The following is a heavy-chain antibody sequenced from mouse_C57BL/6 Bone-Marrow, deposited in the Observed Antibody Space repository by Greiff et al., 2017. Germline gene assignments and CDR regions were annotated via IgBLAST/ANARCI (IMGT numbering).Heavy chain of an antibody. CDR1: GFNITDDY. V-gene: IGHV14-4*01. CDR2: IDPENGDT. CDR3: TPDDY. Sequence: EVQLQQSGAELVRPGASVKLSCTASGFNITDDYMHWVKQRPEQGLEWIGWIDPENGDTESASKIPGKATITADTSSNTAYLQLSSLTSEDTAVYYCTPDDYWGQGTTLTVSS. J-gene: IGHJ2*01.